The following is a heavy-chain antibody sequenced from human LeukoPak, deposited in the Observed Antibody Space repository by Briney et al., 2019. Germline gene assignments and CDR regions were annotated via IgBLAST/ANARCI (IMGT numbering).Heavy chain of an antibody. V-gene: IGHV3-23*01. CDR1: GFTVSSNY. CDR3: AKVQPGATIDY. J-gene: IGHJ4*02. D-gene: IGHD1-26*01. CDR2: ISGSGGST. Sequence: PGGSLRLSCAASGFTVSSNYMSWVRQAPGKGPEWVSAISGSGGSTYYADSVKGRFTISRDNSKNTLYLQMNSLRAEDTAVYYCAKVQPGATIDYWGQGTLVTVSS.